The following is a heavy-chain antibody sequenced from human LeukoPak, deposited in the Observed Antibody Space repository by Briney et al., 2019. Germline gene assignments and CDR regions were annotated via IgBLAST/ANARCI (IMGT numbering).Heavy chain of an antibody. Sequence: ASVKVSCKASGYTFTGYYMHWVRQAPGQGLEWMGWINPNSGGTNYAQKFQGRVTMTRDTSISTAYMELSRLRSDGTAVYYCARDNNYDSSGYYDDAFDIWGQGTMVTVSS. V-gene: IGHV1-2*02. CDR3: ARDNNYDSSGYYDDAFDI. CDR1: GYTFTGYY. J-gene: IGHJ3*02. CDR2: INPNSGGT. D-gene: IGHD3-22*01.